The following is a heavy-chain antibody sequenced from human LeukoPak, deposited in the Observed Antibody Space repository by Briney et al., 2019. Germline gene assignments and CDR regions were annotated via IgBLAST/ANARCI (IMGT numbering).Heavy chain of an antibody. J-gene: IGHJ4*02. V-gene: IGHV4-59*01. D-gene: IGHD5-24*01. CDR2: VYYSGST. CDR1: GGSISSYY. Sequence: ASETLSLTCTVSGGSISSYYWSWIRQPPGKGLEWIGNVYYSGSTNYNPSLKSRVTISVDTSKNQFSLKLSSVTAADTAVYYCARTDGYNYPFDYWGQGTLVTVSS. CDR3: ARTDGYNYPFDY.